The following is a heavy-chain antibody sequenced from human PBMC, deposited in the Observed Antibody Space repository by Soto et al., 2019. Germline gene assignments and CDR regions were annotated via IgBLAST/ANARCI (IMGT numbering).Heavy chain of an antibody. V-gene: IGHV1-3*01. CDR2: INGGSGNT. J-gene: IGHJ4*02. CDR1: GFTFTSYA. Sequence: RASVKVSCKSSGFTFTSYAIHWLRQAPGQRPQWMGWINGGSGNTKYSQDFQGRVTFTRDTFATTAYLELSSLRSEDTAVYYCSRVPPWGNSAGDYYIQHYDSWGQGTTVTVSS. D-gene: IGHD3-10*01. CDR3: SRVPPWGNSAGDYYIQHYDS.